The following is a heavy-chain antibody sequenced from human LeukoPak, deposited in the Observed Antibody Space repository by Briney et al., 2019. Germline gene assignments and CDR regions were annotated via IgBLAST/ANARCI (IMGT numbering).Heavy chain of an antibody. Sequence: GGSLRLSCAASGFTFSSYSMNWVRQAPGKGLEWVSYISSSSSTIYYADSVKGRFTISRDNAKNSLYLQMNSLRAEDTAVYYCASTPPLYDIIVGWFDPWGQGTLVTVSS. CDR1: GFTFSSYS. CDR3: ASTPPLYDIIVGWFDP. V-gene: IGHV3-48*04. J-gene: IGHJ5*02. D-gene: IGHD1-26*01. CDR2: ISSSSSTI.